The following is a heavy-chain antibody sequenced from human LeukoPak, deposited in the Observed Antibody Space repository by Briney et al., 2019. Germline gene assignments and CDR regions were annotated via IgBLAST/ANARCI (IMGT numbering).Heavy chain of an antibody. V-gene: IGHV1-69*13. CDR1: GGTFSSYA. D-gene: IGHD6-13*01. CDR3: ARVYSSSRSIDP. CDR2: IIPIFGTA. J-gene: IGHJ5*02. Sequence: VASVKVSCKASGGTFSSYAISWVRQAPGQGLEWMGGIIPIFGTANYAQKFQGRVTITADESTSTAYMELSSLRSEDTAVYYCARVYSSSRSIDPWGQGTLVTASS.